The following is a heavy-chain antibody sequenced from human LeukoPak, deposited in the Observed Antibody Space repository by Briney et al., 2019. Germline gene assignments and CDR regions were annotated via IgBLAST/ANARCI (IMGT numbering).Heavy chain of an antibody. D-gene: IGHD3-3*01. CDR3: ATTAPGRFLEWSLDY. Sequence: GGSLRLSCAASGFTFSSYGMHWVRQAPGKGLEWVAVISYDGSNKYYADSVKGRFTISRDNSKNTLYLQMNSLRAEDTAVYYCATTAPGRFLEWSLDYWGQGTLVTVSS. V-gene: IGHV3-30*03. CDR1: GFTFSSYG. J-gene: IGHJ4*02. CDR2: ISYDGSNK.